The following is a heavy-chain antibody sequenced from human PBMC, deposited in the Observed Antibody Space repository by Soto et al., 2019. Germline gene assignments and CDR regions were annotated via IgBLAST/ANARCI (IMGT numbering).Heavy chain of an antibody. CDR2: INSDGSST. V-gene: IGHV3-74*01. Sequence: GGSXRLSCAASVFSFISYGMHWVRQAPGKGPVWVSRINSDGSSTSYADSVKGRFTISRDNAKNTLYLQMNSLRAEDTAVYYCERGERGWGQGTLVTVYS. D-gene: IGHD1-1*01. CDR3: ERGERG. J-gene: IGHJ4*02. CDR1: VFSFISYG.